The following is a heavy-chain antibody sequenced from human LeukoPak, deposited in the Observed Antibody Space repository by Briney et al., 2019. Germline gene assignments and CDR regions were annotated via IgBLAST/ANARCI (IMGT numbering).Heavy chain of an antibody. Sequence: GGSLRLSCAASGFTFSSYSMNWFRQAPGKGLEWVSSISSSSSYIYYADSVKGRFTISRDNANTSLYLQMNSLRAEDTAVYYCAGVHVAVSCCIDYWGQGTLVTVSS. CDR3: AGVHVAVSCCIDY. D-gene: IGHD2-15*01. V-gene: IGHV3-21*01. CDR2: ISSSSSYI. J-gene: IGHJ4*02. CDR1: GFTFSSYS.